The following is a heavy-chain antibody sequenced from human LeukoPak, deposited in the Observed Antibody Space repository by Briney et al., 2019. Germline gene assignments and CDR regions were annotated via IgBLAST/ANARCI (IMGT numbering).Heavy chain of an antibody. CDR1: GGSFSGYY. CDR3: ARGLTH. V-gene: IGHV4-34*01. Sequence: SETLSLTCSVYGGSFSGYYWRWIRQPPGKGLEWIGETNHSRNSNYNPSLKSQVTISVDTSKNQFSLKLNSVTAADTGVYYCARGLTHWGQGTLVTVSS. J-gene: IGHJ4*02. CDR2: TNHSRNS.